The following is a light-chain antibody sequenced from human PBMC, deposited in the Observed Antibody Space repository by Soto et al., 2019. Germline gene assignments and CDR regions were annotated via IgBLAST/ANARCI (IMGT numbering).Light chain of an antibody. Sequence: QSVLTQSSSASASLGSSVKLTCTLSSGHSSYIIAWHQQQPGKAPRYLMKIEGSGSYNKGSGVPDRFSGSISGADRYLTISHLQFEDEADYYCETWDTNTWVFGGGTKVTVL. CDR2: IEGSGSY. CDR3: ETWDTNTWV. V-gene: IGLV4-60*02. CDR1: SGHSSYI. J-gene: IGLJ3*02.